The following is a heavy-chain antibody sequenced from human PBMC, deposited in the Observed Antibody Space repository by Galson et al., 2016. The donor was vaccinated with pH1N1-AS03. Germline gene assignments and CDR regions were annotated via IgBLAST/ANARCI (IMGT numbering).Heavy chain of an antibody. CDR1: GYDFTTYY. CDR2: INTYTGRT. D-gene: IGHD6-13*01. J-gene: IGHJ4*03. Sequence: SVKVSCKASGYDFTTYYIHWVRQAPGQGLEWMGFINTYTGRTRYAQKFQRRVTMTRDTSITTAFMELRGLASDDSASSFCARVEGIASTPGAWGQGTLVTVS. V-gene: IGHV1-2*02. CDR3: ARVEGIASTPGA.